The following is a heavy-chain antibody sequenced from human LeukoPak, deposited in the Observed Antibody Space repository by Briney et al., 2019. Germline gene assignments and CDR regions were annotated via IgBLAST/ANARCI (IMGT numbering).Heavy chain of an antibody. Sequence: GASVKVSCKASGYTFTGYYMHWVRQAPGQGLEWMGWINPNSGGTNYAQKFQGRVTMTRDTSISTAYMELSRLRSDDTAVYYCASHYDIVVVPAAIGYAFDIWGQGTMVTVSS. CDR2: INPNSGGT. V-gene: IGHV1-2*02. J-gene: IGHJ3*02. CDR1: GYTFTGYY. CDR3: ASHYDIVVVPAAIGYAFDI. D-gene: IGHD2-2*01.